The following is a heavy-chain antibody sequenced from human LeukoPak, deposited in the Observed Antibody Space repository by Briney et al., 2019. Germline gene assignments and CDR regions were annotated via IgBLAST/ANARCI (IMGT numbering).Heavy chain of an antibody. D-gene: IGHD2-15*01. J-gene: IGHJ3*02. CDR2: ISAYNGNT. CDR3: ARDNEYCSGGSCYDAFDI. V-gene: IGHV1-18*01. CDR1: GYTFTSYG. Sequence: ASVKVSCKASGYTFTSYGISWVRQAPGQGLEWMGWISAYNGNTNYAQKLQGRVTMTTDTSTSTAYMELRSLRSDDTAVYCCARDNEYCSGGSCYDAFDIWGQGTMVTVSS.